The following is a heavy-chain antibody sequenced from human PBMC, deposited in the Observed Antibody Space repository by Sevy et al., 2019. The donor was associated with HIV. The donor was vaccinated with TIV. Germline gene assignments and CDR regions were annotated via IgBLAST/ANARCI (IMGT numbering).Heavy chain of an antibody. CDR2: ISGNGGST. Sequence: GGSLRLSCAASGFTFSSYAMSWVRQAPGKGLEWVSAISGNGGSTYYADSVKGRFTISRDNSKNTLYLQMNSLRAEDTAVYYCAKDPDYGDLYYFDYWGQGTLVTVSS. V-gene: IGHV3-23*01. D-gene: IGHD4-17*01. CDR3: AKDPDYGDLYYFDY. J-gene: IGHJ4*02. CDR1: GFTFSSYA.